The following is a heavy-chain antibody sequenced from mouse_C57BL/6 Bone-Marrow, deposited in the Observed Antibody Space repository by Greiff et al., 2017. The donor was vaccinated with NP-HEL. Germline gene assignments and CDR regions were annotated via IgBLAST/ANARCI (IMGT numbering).Heavy chain of an antibody. D-gene: IGHD1-1*01. V-gene: IGHV1-74*01. J-gene: IGHJ2*01. CDR2: IHPSDSDT. CDR3: AIITTVVPFDY. CDR1: GYTFTSYW. Sequence: QVQLQQPGAELVKPGASVKVSCKASGYTFTSYWMHWVKQRPGQGLEWIGRIHPSDSDTNYNQKFKGKATLTVDTSSSTAYMQLSSLTSEDSAVYCCAIITTVVPFDYWGQGTTLTVSS.